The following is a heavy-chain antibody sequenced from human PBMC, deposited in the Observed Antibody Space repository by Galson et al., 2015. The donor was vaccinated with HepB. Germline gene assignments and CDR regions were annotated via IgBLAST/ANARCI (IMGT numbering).Heavy chain of an antibody. Sequence: SLRLSCAASGFTFSSNVMNRVRQAPGKGLEWVSGISGSGGRTYYADSVKGRFTISRDNSKNTLFLQMNSLRAEDTAIYYCAKGGIVVIPAARDKRDAFDIWGQGTMVTVSS. CDR2: ISGSGGRT. V-gene: IGHV3-23*01. CDR1: GFTFSSNV. CDR3: AKGGIVVIPAARDKRDAFDI. D-gene: IGHD2-2*01. J-gene: IGHJ3*02.